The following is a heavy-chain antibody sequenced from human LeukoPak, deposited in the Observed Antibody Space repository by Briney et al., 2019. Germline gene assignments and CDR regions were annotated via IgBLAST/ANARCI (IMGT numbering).Heavy chain of an antibody. CDR1: GFTFSSYS. D-gene: IGHD2-15*01. CDR3: ARDAPTAYCSGGTCYFDY. J-gene: IGHJ4*02. Sequence: PGGSLRLSCAASGFTFSSYSMNWVRQAPGTGLEWIGNIYYSGSTYYSPSLKSRVTISVDTSKNQFSLKLSSVTAADTAVYYCARDAPTAYCSGGTCYFDYWGQGTLVTVSS. CDR2: IYYSGST. V-gene: IGHV4-4*08.